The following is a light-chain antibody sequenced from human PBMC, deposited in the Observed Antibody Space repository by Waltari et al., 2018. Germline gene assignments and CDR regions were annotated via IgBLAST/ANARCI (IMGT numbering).Light chain of an antibody. CDR2: DDS. CDR3: ATWDDSLNGGV. Sequence: QSVLTQPPSVSEAPRQRVTISCSGSSSNIGNNAVHWYQQLPGKAPRLLIYDDSLLPSGVSDRFSGSKSGTSASLAISGLQSVDEALYYCATWDDSLNGGVFGGGTKLTVL. V-gene: IGLV1-36*01. J-gene: IGLJ3*02. CDR1: SSNIGNNA.